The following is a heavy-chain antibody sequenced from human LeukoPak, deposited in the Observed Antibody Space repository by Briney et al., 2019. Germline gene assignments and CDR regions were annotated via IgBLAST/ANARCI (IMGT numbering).Heavy chain of an antibody. V-gene: IGHV4-59*01. Sequence: SETLSLTCTVSGGSISSDNWSWIRQPPGKGLEYIGCIYHSGSTNYNPSLNSRVTISIDTSKNHFSLKLNSVTAADTAVYYCARGAHYYASGSYLAYWGQGTLVTVSS. J-gene: IGHJ4*02. CDR1: GGSISSDN. CDR2: IYHSGST. CDR3: ARGAHYYASGSYLAY. D-gene: IGHD3-10*01.